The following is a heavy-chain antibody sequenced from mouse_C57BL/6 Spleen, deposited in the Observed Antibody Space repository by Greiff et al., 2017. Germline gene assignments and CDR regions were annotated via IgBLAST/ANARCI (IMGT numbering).Heavy chain of an antibody. J-gene: IGHJ2*01. CDR2: IDPENGDT. CDR1: GFNIKDDY. V-gene: IGHV14-4*01. Sequence: EVQLQQSGAELVRPGASVKLSCTASGFNIKDDYMHWVKQRPEQGLEWIGWIDPENGDTEYAAKFQGKATITADTSSNTAYLQLSSLTSEDTAVYYCTISITTVVAPFGYWGQGTTLTVSS. D-gene: IGHD1-1*01. CDR3: TISITTVVAPFGY.